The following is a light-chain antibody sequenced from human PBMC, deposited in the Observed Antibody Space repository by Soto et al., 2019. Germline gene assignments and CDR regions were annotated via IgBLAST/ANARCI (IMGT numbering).Light chain of an antibody. Sequence: QSALTQPASVSGSPGQPITISCTGTSSDVGANNYVSWYQHHPGKAPKLLIYEVSNRPSGVSSRFSGSKSGNTASRTISGLQAEDEADYYCSSYINSITFVVFGGGTKLTVL. V-gene: IGLV2-14*01. CDR1: SSDVGANNY. CDR2: EVS. CDR3: SSYINSITFVV. J-gene: IGLJ2*01.